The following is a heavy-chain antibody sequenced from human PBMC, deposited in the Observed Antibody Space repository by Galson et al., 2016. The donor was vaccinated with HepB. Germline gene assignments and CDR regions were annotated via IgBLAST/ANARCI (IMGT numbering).Heavy chain of an antibody. D-gene: IGHD6-19*01. CDR2: IRDKSSNYAT. CDR1: GFTFSGST. CDR3: TRHGTGYSSGWCPDF. V-gene: IGHV3-73*01. Sequence: SLRLSCAASGFTFSGSTLHWVRQASGKGLEWVGRIRDKSSNYATTYAASVRGRVAISRDDSKSTAYLQMNSLITEDTAVYYCTRHGTGYSSGWCPDFWGQGTLVTVSS. J-gene: IGHJ4*02.